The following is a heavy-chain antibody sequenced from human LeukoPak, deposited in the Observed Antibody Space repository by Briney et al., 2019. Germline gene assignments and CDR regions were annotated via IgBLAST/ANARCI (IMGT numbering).Heavy chain of an antibody. CDR2: INGGSGNT. V-gene: IGHV3-23*01. D-gene: IGHD5-18*01. Sequence: GGSLRLSCAASGFTFNNYAMTWVRQAPGKWLEWDSVINGGSGNTYYADSVKGRFTVSRDNSKNTLYLQMNSLRDEDTAVYYCAKGQGYNYGDSIDYWGQGTLVTVSS. CDR1: GFTFNNYA. CDR3: AKGQGYNYGDSIDY. J-gene: IGHJ4*02.